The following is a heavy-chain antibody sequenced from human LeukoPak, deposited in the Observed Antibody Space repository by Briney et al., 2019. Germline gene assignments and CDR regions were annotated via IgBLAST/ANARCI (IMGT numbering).Heavy chain of an antibody. D-gene: IGHD2-8*01. CDR1: GVTFSSYA. CDR2: ISGSGDST. CDR3: ARDRCTNGVCYTFAY. Sequence: GGSLRLSCAASGVTFSSYAMSWVREAPGKGLEWVSAISGSGDSTYYGDSVKGRFTISRDNSKNTLYLQMNSLRAEDTAVYYCARDRCTNGVCYTFAYWGQGTLDTVSS. V-gene: IGHV3-23*01. J-gene: IGHJ4*02.